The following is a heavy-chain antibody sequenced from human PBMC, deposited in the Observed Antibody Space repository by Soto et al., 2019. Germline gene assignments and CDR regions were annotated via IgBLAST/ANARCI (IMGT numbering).Heavy chain of an antibody. CDR1: GGTSTRYA. Sequence: QERLVQSGAEVGKPGSSVKVSCKVTGGTSTRYAINWVRQAPGQGLEWMGGIVAMFGTSKYAQKFQGRVTITADTSTNIAYMELRSLRSEDTAVYYCNRGSEYDFWSGYLWGQGTLVSVSS. V-gene: IGHV1-69*06. CDR2: IVAMFGTS. D-gene: IGHD3-3*01. J-gene: IGHJ4*02. CDR3: NRGSEYDFWSGYL.